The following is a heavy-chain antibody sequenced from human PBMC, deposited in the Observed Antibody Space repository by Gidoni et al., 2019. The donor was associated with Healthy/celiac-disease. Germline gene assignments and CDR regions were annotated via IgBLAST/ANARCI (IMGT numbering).Heavy chain of an antibody. CDR1: GFTFSDYY. Sequence: QVQLVESGGGLVKPGGSLRLSCAAAGFTFSDYYMSWIRQAPGKGLEWVSYISSSGSTLYYTDAVKGRFTISRDNAKNSRYLQMNSLRAEDTAVYYCARDIGGGNDDYGDYPYWGQGTLVTVSS. J-gene: IGHJ4*02. CDR3: ARDIGGGNDDYGDYPY. D-gene: IGHD4-17*01. V-gene: IGHV3-11*01. CDR2: ISSSGSTL.